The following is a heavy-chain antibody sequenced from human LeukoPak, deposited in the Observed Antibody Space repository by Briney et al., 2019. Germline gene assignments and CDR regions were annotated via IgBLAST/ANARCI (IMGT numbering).Heavy chain of an antibody. D-gene: IGHD2-2*01. CDR3: ARECTTSCYRGMDV. Sequence: SETLSLTCSVSTGSISTYFWSWIRQPAGKGLEWIGRTYTSGITNYNPSLNNRVTMSVDTSKNQFSLKLSSVTAADTALYFCARECTTSCYRGMDVWGQGTTVTVSS. CDR2: TYTSGIT. V-gene: IGHV4-4*07. CDR1: TGSISTYF. J-gene: IGHJ6*02.